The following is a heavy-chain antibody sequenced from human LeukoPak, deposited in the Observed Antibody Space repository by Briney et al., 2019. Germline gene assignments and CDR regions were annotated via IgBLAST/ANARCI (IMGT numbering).Heavy chain of an antibody. CDR1: GGSFSGYY. J-gene: IGHJ3*02. CDR2: IYSGGNT. CDR3: ARGWHSSGWSDAFDI. V-gene: IGHV3-53*01. D-gene: IGHD6-19*01. Sequence: ETLSLTCAVYGGSFSGYYMSWVRQAPGKGLEWVSVIYSGGNTYYADSVKGRFTISRDNSKNTLYLQMNSLRAEDTAVYYCARGWHSSGWSDAFDIWGQGTMVTVSS.